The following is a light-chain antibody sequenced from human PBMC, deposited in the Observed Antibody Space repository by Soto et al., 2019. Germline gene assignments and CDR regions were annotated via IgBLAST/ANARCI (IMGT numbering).Light chain of an antibody. J-gene: IGLJ1*01. CDR3: FSYGWIGTNV. CDR1: NSDVGYYNL. CDR2: EVS. V-gene: IGLV2-23*02. Sequence: VLTQPASVSGSPGQSITISCAGTNSDVGYYNLVSWYQQYPGKAPRLLIYEVSERPSGISNRFSGSKSGNTASLTISGLQAEDEAVYFCFSYGWIGTNVFGTGTKVTVL.